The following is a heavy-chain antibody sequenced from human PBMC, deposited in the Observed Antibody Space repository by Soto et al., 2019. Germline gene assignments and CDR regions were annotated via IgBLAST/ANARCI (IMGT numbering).Heavy chain of an antibody. V-gene: IGHV1-18*04. J-gene: IGHJ4*02. CDR3: ERDGNYFPLDY. Sequence: ASVKVSCKASGYTFTSYGISWVRQAPGQGLEWMGYISAYNGNTNFAQNLQGRVTMSTDTSTSTAYMELRSLRSDDTAVYYCERDGNYFPLDYWGQGTLVTVPQ. D-gene: IGHD1-26*01. CDR2: ISAYNGNT. CDR1: GYTFTSYG.